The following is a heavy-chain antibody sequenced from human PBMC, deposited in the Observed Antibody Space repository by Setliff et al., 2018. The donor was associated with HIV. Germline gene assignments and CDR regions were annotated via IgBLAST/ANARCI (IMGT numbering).Heavy chain of an antibody. Sequence: ASETLSLTCAVYGGSFSGYYWSWIRQPPGKGLEWIGEINHSGSTNYNPSLKSRVTISVDTSKNQFSLKLSSVTAADTAVYYCARWPPHRSSDYDQEYYFDYWGQGTLVTVSS. CDR1: GGSFSGYY. CDR2: INHSGST. V-gene: IGHV4-34*01. CDR3: ARWPPHRSSDYDQEYYFDY. J-gene: IGHJ4*02. D-gene: IGHD3-22*01.